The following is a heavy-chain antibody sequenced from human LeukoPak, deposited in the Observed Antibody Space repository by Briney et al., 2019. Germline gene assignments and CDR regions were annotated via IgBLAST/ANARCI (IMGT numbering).Heavy chain of an antibody. CDR1: GFTFSSYS. D-gene: IGHD6-19*01. CDR2: ISSNSSYI. CDR3: AKAGGQWLFYFDY. J-gene: IGHJ4*02. Sequence: PGGSLRLSCAASGFTFSSYSMNWVRQAPGKGLEWVSSISSNSSYIYYADSVKGRFTISRDNAKNSLYLQMNSLRAEDTAVYYCAKAGGQWLFYFDYWGQGTLVTVSS. V-gene: IGHV3-21*04.